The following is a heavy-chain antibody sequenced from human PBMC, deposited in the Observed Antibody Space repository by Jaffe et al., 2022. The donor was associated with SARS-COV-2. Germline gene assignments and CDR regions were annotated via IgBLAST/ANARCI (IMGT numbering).Heavy chain of an antibody. J-gene: IGHJ4*02. CDR2: ISWNSGSI. CDR1: GFTFDDYA. CDR3: AKETYYYDRRRGFDY. Sequence: EVQLVESGGGLVQPGRSLRLSCAASGFTFDDYAMHWVRQAPGKGLEWVSGISWNSGSIGYADSVKGRFTISRDNAKNSLYLQMNSLRAEDTALYYCAKETYYYDRRRGFDYWGQGTLVTVSS. V-gene: IGHV3-9*01. D-gene: IGHD3-22*01.